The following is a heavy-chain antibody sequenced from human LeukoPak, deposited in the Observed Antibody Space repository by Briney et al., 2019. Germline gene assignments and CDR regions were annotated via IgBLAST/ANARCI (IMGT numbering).Heavy chain of an antibody. D-gene: IGHD3-10*01. CDR1: GDSVSSNSAA. CDR3: ARGPGGSGTRPPYTCYYGIYV. CDR2: TYYRSKWYN. Sequence: SQTLSLTCAISGDSVSSNSAAWNWIRQSPSRGLEWLGRTYYRSKWYNDYAVSVKSRITINPDTSKNQFSLQLNSVTAADTAVYYCARGPGGSGTRPPYTCYYGIYVWGQGTTVTVSS. J-gene: IGHJ6*02. V-gene: IGHV6-1*01.